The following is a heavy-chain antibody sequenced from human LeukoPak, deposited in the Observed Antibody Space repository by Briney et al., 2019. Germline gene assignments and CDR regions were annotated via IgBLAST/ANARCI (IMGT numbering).Heavy chain of an antibody. V-gene: IGHV3-7*05. D-gene: IGHD4-17*01. Sequence: PGGSLRLSCAASGFSLGSYWMSWVRQAPGKGLEWVAIIKQDGSVKAYVDSVKGRFTISRDYAKNSLYLQMNSLRAEDTAVYYCVRDPTVTNLHDAFDVWGQGTLVTVSS. J-gene: IGHJ3*01. CDR3: VRDPTVTNLHDAFDV. CDR1: GFSLGSYW. CDR2: IKQDGSVK.